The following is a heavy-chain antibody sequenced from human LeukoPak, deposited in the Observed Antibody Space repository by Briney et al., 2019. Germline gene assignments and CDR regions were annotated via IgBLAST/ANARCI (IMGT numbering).Heavy chain of an antibody. CDR3: ARGGAVAGTTKGGFDY. CDR1: GYTFTSYG. D-gene: IGHD6-19*01. CDR2: ISAYNGNT. Sequence: ASVKVSCKASGYTFTSYGISWVRQAPGQGLEWMGWISAYNGNTNYAQKLQGRVTMTTDTSTSTAYMELRSLRSDDTAVCYCARGGAVAGTTKGGFDYWGQGTLVTVSS. J-gene: IGHJ4*02. V-gene: IGHV1-18*01.